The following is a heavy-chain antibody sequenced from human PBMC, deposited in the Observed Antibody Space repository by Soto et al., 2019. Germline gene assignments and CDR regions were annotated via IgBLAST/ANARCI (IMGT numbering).Heavy chain of an antibody. V-gene: IGHV4-4*07. D-gene: IGHD3-10*01. CDR2: IFDSGIT. Sequence: SETLSLTCSLSGGSLSYYYWSWIRQPAGRGLEWIGRIFDSGITNYSPSLRSRITMSVDTSKNQFSLKLSSVTAADTAVYYCARGSLKFDFWGLGTLVTVSS. CDR3: ARGSLKFDF. J-gene: IGHJ4*02. CDR1: GGSLSYYY.